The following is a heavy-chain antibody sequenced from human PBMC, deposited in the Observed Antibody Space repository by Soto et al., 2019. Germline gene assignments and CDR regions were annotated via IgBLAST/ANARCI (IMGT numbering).Heavy chain of an antibody. V-gene: IGHV4-31*03. J-gene: IGHJ4*02. Sequence: QVQLQESGPGLVKPSQTLSLTCTVSGGSISSGGYYWSWIRQHPGKGLEWIGYIYYSGSTYYNPSLKSRVTXXVXTXXNQFSLKLSSVTAADTAVYYCARVPADTAMVVIPHWGQGTLVTVSS. CDR3: ARVPADTAMVVIPH. D-gene: IGHD5-18*01. CDR2: IYYSGST. CDR1: GGSISSGGYY.